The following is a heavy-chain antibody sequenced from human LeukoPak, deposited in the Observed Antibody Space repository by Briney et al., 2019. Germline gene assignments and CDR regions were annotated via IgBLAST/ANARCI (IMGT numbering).Heavy chain of an antibody. CDR3: ARARGDSSPASRYFDY. J-gene: IGHJ4*02. Sequence: TGGSLRLSCAGSGFSFSYYVMHWVRQAPGKGLEWVALIATDGGERYYAVSVKGRFTISRDNSKNTLYVQMNSLRPEDTAIYYCARARGDSSPASRYFDYWGQGAPVTVSS. CDR2: IATDGGER. CDR1: GFSFSYYV. D-gene: IGHD5-18*01. V-gene: IGHV3-30-3*01.